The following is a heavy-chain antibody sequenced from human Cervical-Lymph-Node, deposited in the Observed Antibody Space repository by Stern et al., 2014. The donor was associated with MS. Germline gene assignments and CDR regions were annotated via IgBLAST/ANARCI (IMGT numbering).Heavy chain of an antibody. CDR2: IIPMFGTT. D-gene: IGHD1-1*01. V-gene: IGHV1-69*01. CDR3: ARDNDDNGMDV. CDR1: GDTFINFG. Sequence: VQLVESGAEVKKPGSWVKVSCTASGDTFINFGIRWGRQAPGQGIEWMGGIIPMFGTTEYVQKFQGRVSISADESATTVYMELSSLRSEDTAVYYCARDNDDNGMDVWGQGTTVTVSS. J-gene: IGHJ6*02.